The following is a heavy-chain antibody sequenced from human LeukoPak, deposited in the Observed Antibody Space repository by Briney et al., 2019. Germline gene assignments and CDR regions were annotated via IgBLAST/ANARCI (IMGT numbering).Heavy chain of an antibody. CDR3: ARDGGKAVPGTIEY. V-gene: IGHV3-30*04. CDR1: GFIFSSRA. Sequence: PGGSLRLSCATSGFIFSSRAMHWVRQAPGKGLEWVAVISNDGRYKYYSDSVKGRFTISRDNYENVLYLQMTSPRPGDSAVYYCARDGGKAVPGTIEYWGQGTLVTVSS. D-gene: IGHD6-19*01. J-gene: IGHJ4*02. CDR2: ISNDGRYK.